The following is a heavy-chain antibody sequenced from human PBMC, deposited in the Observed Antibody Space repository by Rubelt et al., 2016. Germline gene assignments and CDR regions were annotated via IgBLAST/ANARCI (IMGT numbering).Heavy chain of an antibody. J-gene: IGHJ6*02. D-gene: IGHD6-6*01. Sequence: QVQLVQSGAEVKKPGASVKVSCKASGYTFTSYGISWVRQAPGQGLEWMGGIIPIFGTANYAQKFQGRVTITADESTSTAYMELSSLRSEDTAVYYCASGQQLVYQGYYGMDVWGQGTTVTVSS. V-gene: IGHV1-69*13. CDR2: IIPIFGTA. CDR3: ASGQQLVYQGYYGMDV. CDR1: GYTFTSYG.